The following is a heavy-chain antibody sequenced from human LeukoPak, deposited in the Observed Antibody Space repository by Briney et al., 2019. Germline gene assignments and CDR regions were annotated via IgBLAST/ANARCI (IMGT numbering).Heavy chain of an antibody. CDR3: ARDGDYYDSSRQDY. V-gene: IGHV3-30-3*01. CDR1: GFTFSSYA. Sequence: PGRSLRLSCAASGFTFSSYAMHWVRQAPGKGLEWVAVISYDGSNKYYADSVKGRFTISRDNSKNTLYLQVNSLRAEDTAVYYCARDGDYYDSSRQDYWGQGTLVTVSS. D-gene: IGHD3-22*01. CDR2: ISYDGSNK. J-gene: IGHJ4*02.